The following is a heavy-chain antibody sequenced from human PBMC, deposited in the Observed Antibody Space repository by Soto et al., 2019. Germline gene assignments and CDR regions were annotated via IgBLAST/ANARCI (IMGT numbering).Heavy chain of an antibody. CDR1: GDSVSSNSAA. D-gene: IGHD1-7*01. Sequence: SQTLSLTCAISGDSVSSNSAAWNWIRLSPSRGLEWLARTYYRSRWYNDYVVSVRSRITVNPDTSKNQFSLQLTSVTPEDTAVYYCAGTTSHQWYYTDVWGKGTTVTVSS. CDR3: AGTTSHQWYYTDV. V-gene: IGHV6-1*01. J-gene: IGHJ6*03. CDR2: TYYRSRWYN.